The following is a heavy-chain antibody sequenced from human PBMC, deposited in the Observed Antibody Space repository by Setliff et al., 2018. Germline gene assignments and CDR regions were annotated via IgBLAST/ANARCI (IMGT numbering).Heavy chain of an antibody. CDR2: ISYDGSRK. CDR1: GFPFRIYS. D-gene: IGHD2-15*01. V-gene: IGHV3-30*03. Sequence: GGSLRLSCAASGFPFRIYSMHWVRQAPGKGLEWVAVISYDGSRKFHADSVKGRFTISRDNSKNTLYLQMNSLRPEDTAVYYCARTCSGSGCYAGLESWGQGTPVTVSS. J-gene: IGHJ4*02. CDR3: ARTCSGSGCYAGLES.